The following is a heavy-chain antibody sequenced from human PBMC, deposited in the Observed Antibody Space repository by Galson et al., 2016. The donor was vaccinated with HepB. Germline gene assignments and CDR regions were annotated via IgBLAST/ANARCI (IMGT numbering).Heavy chain of an antibody. Sequence: SLRLSCAASGFNFRNYAMSWVRQAPGKGLEWVSALSGSSDSTYYADSVKGRFTVSRDNSKDTLYLQMNSLRAEDTAVYFCAKDPHYRSGFPTWGYFDNCGQGTLVTVSS. CDR3: AKDPHYRSGFPTWGYFDN. CDR2: LSGSSDST. CDR1: GFNFRNYA. J-gene: IGHJ4*02. D-gene: IGHD3-3*02. V-gene: IGHV3-23*01.